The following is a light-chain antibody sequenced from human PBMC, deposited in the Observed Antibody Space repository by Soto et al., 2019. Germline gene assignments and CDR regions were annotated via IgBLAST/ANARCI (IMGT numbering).Light chain of an antibody. CDR3: QQYKDYPT. Sequence: DIQMTQSPSTLSASVGDRVTITFRASQSISSWLAWYQQKPGKAPKLLISDASTLQGGVPSRFSGSGSGSDFTLTISGLQRDDSATYYCQQYKDYPTFGQGTKVDIK. CDR1: QSISSW. J-gene: IGKJ1*01. V-gene: IGKV1-5*01. CDR2: DAS.